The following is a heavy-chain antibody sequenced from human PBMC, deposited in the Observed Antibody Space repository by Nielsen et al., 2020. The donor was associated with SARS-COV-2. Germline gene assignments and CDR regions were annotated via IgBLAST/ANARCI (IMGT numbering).Heavy chain of an antibody. J-gene: IGHJ6*02. D-gene: IGHD3-10*01. CDR2: ISWNSGSI. CDR3: ARDALWFGNWYGMDV. V-gene: IGHV3-9*01. CDR1: GFTFDDYA. Sequence: SLKISCASSGFTFDDYAMHWVRQAPGKGLEWVSGISWNSGSIGYADSVKGRFTISRDNAKNSLYLQMNSLRAEDTAVYYCARDALWFGNWYGMDVWGQGTTVTVSS.